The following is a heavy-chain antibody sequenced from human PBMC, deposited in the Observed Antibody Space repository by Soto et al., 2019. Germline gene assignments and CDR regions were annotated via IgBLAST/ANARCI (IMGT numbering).Heavy chain of an antibody. V-gene: IGHV3-13*04. D-gene: IGHD6-13*01. CDR3: ARQYSSSWTYYYYGMDV. CDR1: GFTFSSYD. CDR2: IGTAGDT. J-gene: IGHJ6*02. Sequence: GGSLRLSCAAPGFTFSSYDMHWVRQATGKGLEWVSAIGTAGDTYYPGSVKGRFTISRENAKNSLYLQMNSLRAGDTAVYYCARQYSSSWTYYYYGMDVWGQGTTVTVSS.